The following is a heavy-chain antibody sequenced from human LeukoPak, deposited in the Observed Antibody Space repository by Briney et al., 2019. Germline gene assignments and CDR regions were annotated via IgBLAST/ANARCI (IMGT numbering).Heavy chain of an antibody. CDR2: IYSGGST. Sequence: PGGSLRLSCAASGFTVSSNYMSWVRQAPGKGLEWVSLIYSGGSTYYADSVKGRFTISRDNSKNTLYLQMNSLRAEDTAVYYCAKNNGGYYRFDYWGQGTLVTVSS. D-gene: IGHD3-22*01. V-gene: IGHV3-53*01. CDR3: AKNNGGYYRFDY. J-gene: IGHJ4*02. CDR1: GFTVSSNY.